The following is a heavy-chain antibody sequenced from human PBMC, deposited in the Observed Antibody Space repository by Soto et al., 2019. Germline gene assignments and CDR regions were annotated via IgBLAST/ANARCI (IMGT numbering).Heavy chain of an antibody. CDR2: IFYSGST. V-gene: IGHV4-39*01. J-gene: IGHJ4*02. CDR3: ASYDCSARAFDY. Sequence: SETLSLTCTVSRGSISSSTYSWGWLRQPPGKGLEWIGSIFYSGSTYYNPSLKSRVTISVDTSKNQVSLKLSSVTAADTALYYCASYDCSARAFDYWGQGIMVTVSS. D-gene: IGHD3-22*01. CDR1: RGSISSSTYS.